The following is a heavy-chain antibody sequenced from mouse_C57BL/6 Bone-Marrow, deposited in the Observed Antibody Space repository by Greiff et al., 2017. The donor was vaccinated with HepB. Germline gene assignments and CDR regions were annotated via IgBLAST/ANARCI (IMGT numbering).Heavy chain of an antibody. CDR1: GYTFTGYW. V-gene: IGHV1-9*01. CDR2: ILPGSGST. J-gene: IGHJ4*01. CDR3: ARDVYYYYAMDY. D-gene: IGHD1-1*01. Sequence: VQLQQSGAELMKPGASVKLSCKATGYTFTGYWIEWVKQRPGHGLEWIGEILPGSGSTNYNEKFKGKATLTADTSSNTAYMQLSSLTTEDSALYYCARDVYYYYAMDYWGQGTSVTVTA.